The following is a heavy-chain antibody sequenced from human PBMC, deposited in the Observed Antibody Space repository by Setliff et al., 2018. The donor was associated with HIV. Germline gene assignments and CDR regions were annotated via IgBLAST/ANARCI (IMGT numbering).Heavy chain of an antibody. CDR2: IYYIGTT. CDR1: GGSISNSNYY. Sequence: SETLSLTCTVSGGSISNSNYYWGWIRQPPGKGLEWVGSIYYIGTTYYNPSLKSRVTISIDTPKNDFSLKLTSVTAADTAMYYCARLASTRDWYFDLWGRGTLVTVSS. CDR3: ARLASTRDWYFDL. V-gene: IGHV4-39*02. J-gene: IGHJ2*01.